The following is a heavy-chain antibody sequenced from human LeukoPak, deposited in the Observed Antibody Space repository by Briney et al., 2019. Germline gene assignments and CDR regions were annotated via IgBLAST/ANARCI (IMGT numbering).Heavy chain of an antibody. V-gene: IGHV3-48*03. J-gene: IGHJ3*02. CDR2: ISSSGSTI. D-gene: IGHD2-15*01. CDR1: GFTFSSYE. Sequence: GGSLRLSCAASGFTFSSYEMNWVRQAPGKGLEWVSYISSSGSTIYYADSVKGRFTISRDNAKNSLYLQMNSLRAEDTAVHYCARDCGGGSCYGPYDAFDIWGQGTMVTVSS. CDR3: ARDCGGGSCYGPYDAFDI.